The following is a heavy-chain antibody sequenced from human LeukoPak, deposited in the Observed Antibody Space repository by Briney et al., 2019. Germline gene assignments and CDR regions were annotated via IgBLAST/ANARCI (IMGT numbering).Heavy chain of an antibody. J-gene: IGHJ4*02. V-gene: IGHV5-51*01. Sequence: GESLKISCKGSGYSFSNYWIGWVRQMPGKGLEWMGIIYPGDSDTRYSPSFQGQVTISADESTSTAYLQWSSLKASDTAMYYCARHKRGRTTESDSWGQGTLVTVSS. CDR2: IYPGDSDT. CDR3: ARHKRGRTTESDS. CDR1: GYSFSNYW. D-gene: IGHD4-17*01.